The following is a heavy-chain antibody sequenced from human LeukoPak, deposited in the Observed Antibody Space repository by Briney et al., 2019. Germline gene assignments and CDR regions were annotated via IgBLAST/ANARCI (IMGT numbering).Heavy chain of an antibody. V-gene: IGHV1-69*04. D-gene: IGHD3-9*01. CDR1: GGTFSSYA. Sequence: ASVKVSCKASGGTFSSYAISWVRQAPGQGHEWMGRIIPILGIANYAQKFQGRVTITADKSTSTAYMELSSLRSEDTAVYYCARVSDILTGYPIPHGGLPDYWGQGTLVTVSS. CDR3: ARVSDILTGYPIPHGGLPDY. CDR2: IIPILGIA. J-gene: IGHJ4*02.